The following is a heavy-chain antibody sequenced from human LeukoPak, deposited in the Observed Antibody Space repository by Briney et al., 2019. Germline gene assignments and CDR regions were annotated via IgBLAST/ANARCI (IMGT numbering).Heavy chain of an antibody. J-gene: IGHJ4*02. CDR2: ISTDGISR. V-gene: IGHV3-74*01. CDR3: VRGTSRENGYGGDDPY. CDR1: DFTFSTYW. D-gene: IGHD5-12*01. Sequence: GGSLRLSCAGSDFTFSTYWMHWVRQAPGKGLVWVSRISTDGISRTYAASVKGRFTISRDNARNTLFLQMDSLRAEDRAVYYCVRGTSRENGYGGDDPYWGQGTLVIVSS.